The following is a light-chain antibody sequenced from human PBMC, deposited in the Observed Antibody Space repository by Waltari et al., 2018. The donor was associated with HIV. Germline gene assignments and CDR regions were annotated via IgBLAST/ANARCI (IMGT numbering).Light chain of an antibody. V-gene: IGKV4-1*01. J-gene: IGKJ5*01. Sequence: DIVMTQSPDSLAGSLGERATINCKSSQSVFYISNNKNYLAWYQQKPGQPPKLLIYWASTRVSGVPDRFSGSGSGTDFTLTISSLQAEDVAVYYCQQYYTTPPITFGQGTRLDIK. CDR3: QQYYTTPPIT. CDR1: QSVFYISNNKNY. CDR2: WAS.